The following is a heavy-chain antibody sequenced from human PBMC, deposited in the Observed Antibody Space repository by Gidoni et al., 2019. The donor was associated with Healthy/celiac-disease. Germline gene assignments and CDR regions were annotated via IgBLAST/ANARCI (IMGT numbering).Heavy chain of an antibody. CDR1: GGSFSGYY. CDR2: INHSGST. CDR3: ARGRVVPAAIKMDY. Sequence: QVQLQQWGAGLLKPSETLSLTCAVYGGSFSGYYWSWIRQPPGKGLEWIGEINHSGSTNYNPSLKSRVTISVDTSKNQFSLKLSSVTAADTAVYYCARGRVVPAAIKMDYWGQGTLVTVSS. J-gene: IGHJ4*02. V-gene: IGHV4-34*01. D-gene: IGHD2-2*02.